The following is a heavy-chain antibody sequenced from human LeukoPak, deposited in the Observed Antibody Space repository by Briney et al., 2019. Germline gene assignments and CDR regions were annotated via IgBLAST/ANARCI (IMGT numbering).Heavy chain of an antibody. V-gene: IGHV1-2*02. CDR2: INPNSGGT. J-gene: IGHJ4*02. Sequence: ASVKVSCKASGGTFSSYAISWVRQAPGQGLEWMGWINPNSGGTNYARKFQGRVTMTRDTSISTAYMELSRLRSDDTAVYYCAITYYYDSSGYRTQNYFDYWGQGTLVTVSS. CDR3: AITYYYDSSGYRTQNYFDY. CDR1: GGTFSSYA. D-gene: IGHD3-22*01.